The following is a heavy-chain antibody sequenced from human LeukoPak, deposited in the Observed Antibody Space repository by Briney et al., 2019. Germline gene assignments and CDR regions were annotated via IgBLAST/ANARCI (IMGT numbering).Heavy chain of an antibody. D-gene: IGHD4-17*01. V-gene: IGHV3-23*01. CDR1: GFTFSNYA. CDR2: ISGSGGST. CDR3: ARDNEDGDYVDY. J-gene: IGHJ4*02. Sequence: GGSLRLSCAASGFTFSNYAMSWARQAPGKGLEWVSAISGSGGSTYYADSVKGRFTISRDNSKNTLYLQMNSLRAEDTAVYYCARDNEDGDYVDYWGQGTLVTVSS.